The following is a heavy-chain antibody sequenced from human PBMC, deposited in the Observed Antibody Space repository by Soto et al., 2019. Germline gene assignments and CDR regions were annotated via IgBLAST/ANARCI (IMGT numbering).Heavy chain of an antibody. CDR3: ARRPGLYSYGPDWFDP. CDR1: GLSLITSGVG. CDR2: IYWYDDK. J-gene: IGHJ5*02. D-gene: IGHD3-10*01. V-gene: IGHV2-5*01. Sequence: QITLKESGPTLVKPTQTLTLTCTFSGLSLITSGVGVGWIRQPPGKALEWLALIYWYDDKRYSPSLKSRLTITKDTSKNQVVLKMTNMDPVDTATYYCARRPGLYSYGPDWFDPWGQGTLVTVSS.